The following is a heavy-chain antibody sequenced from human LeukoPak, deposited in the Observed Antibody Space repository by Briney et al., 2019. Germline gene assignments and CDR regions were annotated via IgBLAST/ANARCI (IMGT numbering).Heavy chain of an antibody. Sequence: KPSQTLSLTCTLSGGSIISGDYCWSWTRHPPGKGLELIVYIYDSGSTSYNPSIKSRCTISVATSKNQFCLKLRSVTAPDPAVYCCASVVLELRSSYAFEIWGAGKMVTVSS. CDR2: IYDSGST. D-gene: IGHD1-7*01. CDR1: GGSIISGDYC. V-gene: IGHV4-30-4*08. J-gene: IGHJ3*02. CDR3: ASVVLELRSSYAFEI.